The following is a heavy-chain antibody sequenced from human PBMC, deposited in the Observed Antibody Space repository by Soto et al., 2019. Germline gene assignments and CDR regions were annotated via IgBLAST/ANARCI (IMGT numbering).Heavy chain of an antibody. J-gene: IGHJ6*02. D-gene: IGHD5-18*01. V-gene: IGHV1-18*04. CDR3: ARDPKTWIQLWLRSGFRYYGMDV. Sequence: ASVKVSCKASGYTFTSYGISWVRQAPGQGLEWMGWISAYNGNTNYAQKLQGRVTMTTDTSTSTAYMELRSLRSDDTAVYYCARDPKTWIQLWLRSGFRYYGMDVWGQGTTVTVS. CDR1: GYTFTSYG. CDR2: ISAYNGNT.